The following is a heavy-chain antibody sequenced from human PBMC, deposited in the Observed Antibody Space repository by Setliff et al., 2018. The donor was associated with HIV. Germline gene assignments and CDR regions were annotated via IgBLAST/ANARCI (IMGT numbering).Heavy chain of an antibody. CDR1: GFTFSDYY. V-gene: IGHV3-11*01. J-gene: IGHJ4*02. CDR2: ISRDGNTI. Sequence: PGGSLRLSCAASGFTFSDYYMSWLRQAPGKGLERVSYISRDGNTIYYADSVKGRFTISRDNAKNSLYLQLNSLRPEDTAVYYCARDKDEDYGSTSFDYWGQGILVTVSS. CDR3: ARDKDEDYGSTSFDY. D-gene: IGHD4-17*01.